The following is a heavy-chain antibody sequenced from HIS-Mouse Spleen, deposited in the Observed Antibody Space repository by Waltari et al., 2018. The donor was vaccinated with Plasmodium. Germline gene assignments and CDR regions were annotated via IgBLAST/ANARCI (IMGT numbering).Heavy chain of an antibody. Sequence: QVQLQESGPGLVKPSETLSLTCTVSGGSISSYYLSWLRQPPGKGLEWCWYIYYRGSTNYNPSLKSRVTISVDTSKNQFSLKLSSVTAADTAVYYCARLRYSYGYFDYWGQGTLVTVSS. CDR3: ARLRYSYGYFDY. CDR2: IYYRGST. D-gene: IGHD5-18*01. V-gene: IGHV4-59*08. CDR1: GGSISSYY. J-gene: IGHJ4*02.